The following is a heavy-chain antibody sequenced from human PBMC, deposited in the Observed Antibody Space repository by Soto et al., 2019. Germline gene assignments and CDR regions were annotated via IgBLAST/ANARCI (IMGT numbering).Heavy chain of an antibody. CDR1: GDSVSSKSLA. CDR3: AFLHSGGGDSFDL. D-gene: IGHD2-15*01. V-gene: IGHV6-1*01. CDR2: TYYRSKWNN. Sequence: PSQTLSLTCVISGDSVSSKSLAWNWIRQSPSRGLEWLGRTYYRSKWNNNYAVSVKSRITINPDTSRNQFSLQLNSVSPEDTAVYYCAFLHSGGGDSFDLWGQGTMVTVSS. J-gene: IGHJ3*01.